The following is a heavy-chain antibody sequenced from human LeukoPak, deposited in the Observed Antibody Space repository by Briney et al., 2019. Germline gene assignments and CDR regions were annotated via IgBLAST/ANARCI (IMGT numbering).Heavy chain of an antibody. Sequence: SETLSLTCTVSGGSISSYYWSWIRQPPGKGLEWIGYIYYSGSTNYNPSLKSRVTISVDTSKNQFSLKLSSVTAADTAVYYCARGCPSVWFGETRWFDPWGQGTLVTVSS. CDR3: ARGCPSVWFGETRWFDP. J-gene: IGHJ5*02. V-gene: IGHV4-59*12. D-gene: IGHD3-10*01. CDR2: IYYSGST. CDR1: GGSISSYY.